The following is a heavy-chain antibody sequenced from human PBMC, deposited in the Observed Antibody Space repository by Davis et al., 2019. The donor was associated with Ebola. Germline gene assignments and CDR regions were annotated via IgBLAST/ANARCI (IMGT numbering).Heavy chain of an antibody. J-gene: IGHJ6*03. CDR3: ARASKSDCSSTSCYRGEYYYYYYMDV. D-gene: IGHD2-2*02. CDR1: GITFSDYF. CDR2: ISGSGSTK. V-gene: IGHV3-11*04. Sequence: GESLKISCEASGITFSDYFMSWIRQAPGKELEWISYISGSGSTKYLADSVEGRFTISRDNAKNSLYLQMNSLRAEDTAVYYCARASKSDCSSTSCYRGEYYYYYYMDVWGKGTTVTVS.